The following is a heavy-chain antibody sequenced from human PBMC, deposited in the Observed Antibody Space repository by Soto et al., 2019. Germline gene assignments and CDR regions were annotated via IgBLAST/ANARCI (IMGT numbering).Heavy chain of an antibody. CDR2: IYNSGRT. CDR3: ARLNGYCISSSCHGHYAMDV. D-gene: IGHD2-2*01. CDR1: NAPVYSSTYT. V-gene: IGHV4-39*01. Sequence: PSETLSLTCTVSNAPVYSSTYTWCWIRQPPGKGLEWIGSIYNSGRTYYNPSLNSRVTVSVDTSKNQFSLKVTSVTAADTAVYYCARLNGYCISSSCHGHYAMDVWGQGTTVTVS. J-gene: IGHJ6*02.